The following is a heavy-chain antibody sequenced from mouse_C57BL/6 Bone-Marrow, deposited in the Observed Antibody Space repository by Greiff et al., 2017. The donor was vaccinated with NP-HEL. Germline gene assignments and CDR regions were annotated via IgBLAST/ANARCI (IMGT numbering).Heavy chain of an antibody. CDR3: ARDYGSSYVGRYFDV. CDR1: GFSLTSYG. V-gene: IGHV2-2*01. D-gene: IGHD1-1*01. Sequence: VHLVESGPGLVQPSQSLSITCTVSGFSLTSYGVHWVRQSPGKGLEWLGVIWSGGSTDYNAAFISRLSISKDNSKSQVFFKMNSLQADDTAIYYCARDYGSSYVGRYFDVWGTGTTVTVSS. CDR2: IWSGGST. J-gene: IGHJ1*03.